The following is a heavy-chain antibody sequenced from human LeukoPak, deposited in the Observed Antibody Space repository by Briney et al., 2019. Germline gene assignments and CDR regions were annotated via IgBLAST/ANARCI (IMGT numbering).Heavy chain of an antibody. CDR1: GYTLTELS. CDR2: LDPEDGET. Sequence: VASVKVSCKVSGYTLTELSMHWVRQAPGKGLEWMGGLDPEDGETIYAQKFQGRVTMTEDTSTDTAYMELSSLRSEDTAVYYCATDFSFGSGWYWGFDPWGQGTLVTVSS. D-gene: IGHD6-19*01. J-gene: IGHJ5*02. V-gene: IGHV1-24*01. CDR3: ATDFSFGSGWYWGFDP.